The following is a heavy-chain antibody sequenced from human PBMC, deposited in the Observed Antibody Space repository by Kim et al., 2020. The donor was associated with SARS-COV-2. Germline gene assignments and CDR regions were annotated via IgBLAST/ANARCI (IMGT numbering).Heavy chain of an antibody. D-gene: IGHD6-13*01. J-gene: IGHJ6*02. V-gene: IGHV1-69*13. CDR2: IIPIFGTA. CDR1: GGTFSSYA. CDR3: SQQQLVFSYALNYYYYGMDV. Sequence: SVKVSCKASGGTFSSYAISWVRQAPGQGLEWMGGIIPIFGTANYAQKFQGRVTITADESTSTAYMELSSLRSEDTAVYYCSQQQLVFSYALNYYYYGMDVWGQGTTVTVSS.